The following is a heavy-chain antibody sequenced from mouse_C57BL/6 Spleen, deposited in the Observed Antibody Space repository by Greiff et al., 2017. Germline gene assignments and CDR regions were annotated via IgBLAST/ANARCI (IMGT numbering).Heavy chain of an antibody. CDR2: INPSTGGT. CDR3: ARYYAMDY. Sequence: EVQLKESGPELVKPGASVKISCKASGYSFTGYYMNWVKQSPEKSLEWIGEINPSTGGTTYNQKFKGKATLTVDKSSSTAYMQLKSLTSEDSAVYYCARYYAMDYWGQGTSVTVSS. V-gene: IGHV1-42*01. J-gene: IGHJ4*01. CDR1: GYSFTGYY.